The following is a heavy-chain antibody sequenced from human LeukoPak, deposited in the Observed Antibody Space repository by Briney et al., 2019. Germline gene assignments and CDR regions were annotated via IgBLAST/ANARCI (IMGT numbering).Heavy chain of an antibody. CDR2: IWYDGSNI. J-gene: IGHJ4*02. CDR1: GFTFSNYV. D-gene: IGHD6-13*01. CDR3: ARAVGAAAGYFDY. V-gene: IGHV3-33*01. Sequence: GGSLRLSCAASGFTFSNYVMHWVRQAPSKGLEWVAVIWYDGSNIYYAESVKGRFTISRDNSKNTLYLQMNSLRVEDTAVYYCARAVGAAAGYFDYWGQGTLVTVSS.